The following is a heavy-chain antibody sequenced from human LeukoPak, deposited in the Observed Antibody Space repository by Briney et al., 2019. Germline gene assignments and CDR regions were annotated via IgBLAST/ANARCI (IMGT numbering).Heavy chain of an antibody. CDR2: ISYNGSNK. CDR1: GFTFSSYA. CDR3: ARGYYGDY. J-gene: IGHJ4*02. Sequence: GRSLRLSCAASGFTFSSYAMHWVRQAPGKGLEWVAVISYNGSNKYYADSVKGRFTISRDNSKNTLYLQMNSLRAEDTAVYYCARGYYGDYWGQGTLVTVSS. D-gene: IGHD3-22*01. V-gene: IGHV3-30-3*01.